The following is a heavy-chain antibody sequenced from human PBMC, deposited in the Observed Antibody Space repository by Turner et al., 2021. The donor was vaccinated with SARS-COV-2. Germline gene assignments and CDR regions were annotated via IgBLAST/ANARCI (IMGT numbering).Heavy chain of an antibody. Sequence: QLQLQESGPGRVKPSETLSLTCSVSGGSISSSSYYCGWIRQPPGKGLEWIGGILYSGSTYYNPSLKGRVTISVDTSKNQFSLKLSSVTAADTAVYYYASPDTAMVTWPQGFDYWGQGTLVTVSS. CDR3: ASPDTAMVTWPQGFDY. CDR1: GGSISSSSYY. CDR2: ILYSGST. J-gene: IGHJ4*02. V-gene: IGHV4-39*01. D-gene: IGHD5-18*01.